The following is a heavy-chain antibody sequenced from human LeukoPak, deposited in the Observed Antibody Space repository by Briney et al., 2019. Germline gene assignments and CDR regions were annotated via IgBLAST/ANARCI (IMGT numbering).Heavy chain of an antibody. CDR2: IRYDGSDK. D-gene: IGHD6-19*01. J-gene: IGHJ4*02. CDR3: AKSIPTIAVAVSTRQ. V-gene: IGHV3-30*02. Sequence: PGGSLRLSCAASGFIFSSYGMHWVRQAPDKGLEWVAFIRYDGSDKHYADSVKGRFTISRDNSKNTLYLQMNSLRAEDTAVYYCAKSIPTIAVAVSTRQWGQGTLVTVSP. CDR1: GFIFSSYG.